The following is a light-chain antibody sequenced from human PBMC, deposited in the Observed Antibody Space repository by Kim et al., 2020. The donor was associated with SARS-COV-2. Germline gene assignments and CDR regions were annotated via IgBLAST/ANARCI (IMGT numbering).Light chain of an antibody. J-gene: IGLJ7*01. CDR1: SGHGSYA. CDR2: LTSDGSH. V-gene: IGLV4-69*01. Sequence: ASVKLTCTLSSGHGSYAIAWHQQQPEKGPRYLMKLTSDGSHSKGDWIPDRFSGSSSGAERYLTISSLQSEDEGDYYCQTWDTGIAVFGGGTQLTVL. CDR3: QTWDTGIAV.